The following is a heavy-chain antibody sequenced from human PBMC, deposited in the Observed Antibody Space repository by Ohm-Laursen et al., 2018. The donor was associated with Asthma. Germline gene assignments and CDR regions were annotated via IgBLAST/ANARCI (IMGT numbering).Heavy chain of an antibody. CDR2: IFYSGST. D-gene: IGHD3-16*01. V-gene: IGHV4-59*01. CDR1: GGSTTNYY. CDR3: ARDSSEVSWGHHLFDS. Sequence: SETLSLTCNVSGGSTTNYYWSWIRQPPGKGLEWIGSIFYSGSTNYNPSLKSRVTISVGTSKNEFSLRLSSLTAADTAVYYCARDSSEVSWGHHLFDSWGQGTLVTVSS. J-gene: IGHJ4*02.